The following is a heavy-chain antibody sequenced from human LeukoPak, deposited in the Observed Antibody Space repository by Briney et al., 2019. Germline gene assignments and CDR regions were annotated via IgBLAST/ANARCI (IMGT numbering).Heavy chain of an antibody. CDR3: ARESGSYYLGAFDI. J-gene: IGHJ3*02. CDR2: IYTSGST. Sequence: PSQTLSLTCSVSGGSISSGSYYWSWIRQPAGKGLEWIGRIYTSGSTHNNPSLKSRVTISVDTSKNQFSLKLSSVTAADTAVHYCARESGSYYLGAFDIWGQGTMVTVSS. CDR1: GGSISSGSYY. D-gene: IGHD1-26*01. V-gene: IGHV4-61*02.